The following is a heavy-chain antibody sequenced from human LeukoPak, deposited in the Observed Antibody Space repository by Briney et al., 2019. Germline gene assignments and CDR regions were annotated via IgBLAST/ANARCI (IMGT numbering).Heavy chain of an antibody. V-gene: IGHV3-23*01. Sequence: PGGSLRLSCAASGFTFSSYAMSCVRQAPGKGLEWVSAISGSGGSTYYADSVKGRFTISRDNSKNTLYLQMNSLRAEDTAVYYCAKALVGALDFDYWGQGTLVTVSS. J-gene: IGHJ4*02. D-gene: IGHD1-26*01. CDR1: GFTFSSYA. CDR3: AKALVGALDFDY. CDR2: ISGSGGST.